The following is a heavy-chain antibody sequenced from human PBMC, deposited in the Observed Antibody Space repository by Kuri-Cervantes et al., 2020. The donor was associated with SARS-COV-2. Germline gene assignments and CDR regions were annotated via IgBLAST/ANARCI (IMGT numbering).Heavy chain of an antibody. D-gene: IGHD3-10*01. CDR1: GFTFSSYA. Sequence: GGSLRLSCAASGFTFSSYAMHWVRQAPGKGLEWVAVISYDGSNKYYADSVKGRFTISRDNSKNTLYLQMNSLRAEDMAVYYCARGGLWFGELLAYYYYMDVWGKGTTVTVSS. V-gene: IGHV3-30-3*01. CDR2: ISYDGSNK. J-gene: IGHJ6*03. CDR3: ARGGLWFGELLAYYYYMDV.